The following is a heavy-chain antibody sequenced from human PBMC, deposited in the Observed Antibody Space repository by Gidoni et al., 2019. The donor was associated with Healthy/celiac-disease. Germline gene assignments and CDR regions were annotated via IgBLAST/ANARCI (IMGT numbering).Heavy chain of an antibody. Sequence: EVQLVESGGGLVPPGRSLRLSCAASGFPFDDYAMHWVRQAPGKGLEWVSGISWNRGSIGYADSVKGRFTSSIDNAKNSLYLQMNSLRAEDTALYYCAKGWLVRGREYYFDYGGQGTLVTVSS. J-gene: IGHJ4*02. D-gene: IGHD6-19*01. V-gene: IGHV3-9*01. CDR2: ISWNRGSI. CDR3: AKGWLVRGREYYFDY. CDR1: GFPFDDYA.